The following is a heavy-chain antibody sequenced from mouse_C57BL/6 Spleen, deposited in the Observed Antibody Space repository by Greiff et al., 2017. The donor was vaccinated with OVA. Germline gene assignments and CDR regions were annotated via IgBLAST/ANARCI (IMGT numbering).Heavy chain of an antibody. V-gene: IGHV1-42*01. D-gene: IGHD1-1*01. CDR3: ARDDLITTVVATKYFDV. CDR1: GYSFTGYY. CDR2: INPSTGGT. Sequence: VQLKQSGPELVKPGASVKISCKASGYSFTGYYMNWVKQSPEKSLEWIGEINPSTGGTTYNQKFKAKATLTVDKSSSTAYMQLKSLTSEDSAVYYCARDDLITTVVATKYFDVWGTGTTVTVSS. J-gene: IGHJ1*03.